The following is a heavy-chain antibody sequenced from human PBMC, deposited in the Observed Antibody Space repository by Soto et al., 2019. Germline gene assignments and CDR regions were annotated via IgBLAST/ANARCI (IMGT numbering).Heavy chain of an antibody. V-gene: IGHV3-30*18. D-gene: IGHD2-15*01. Sequence: QVQLVESGGGVVQPGRSLRLSCAASGFTFSSYGMHWVRQAPGKGLEWVAVISYDGSNKYYADSVKGRFTISRDNSKNTLYLQMNSLRAEDTAVYYCAKKLPGYYYYRMDVWGQGTTVTVSS. CDR1: GFTFSSYG. CDR3: AKKLPGYYYYRMDV. CDR2: ISYDGSNK. J-gene: IGHJ6*02.